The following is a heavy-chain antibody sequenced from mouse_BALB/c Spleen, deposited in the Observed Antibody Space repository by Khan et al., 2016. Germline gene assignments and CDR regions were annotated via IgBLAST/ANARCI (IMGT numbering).Heavy chain of an antibody. Sequence: VQLQDSGAELMKPGASVKISCKATGYTFSNYWIEWVKQRPGHGLEWIGDILPGSGYSNSNENFKGKATFTADASSNTAYMQLISLTSEDSAVYLCARAWYSMDYWGQGTSVTVSS. V-gene: IGHV1-9*01. CDR2: ILPGSGYS. J-gene: IGHJ4*01. D-gene: IGHD1-1*02. CDR1: GYTFSNYW. CDR3: ARAWYSMDY.